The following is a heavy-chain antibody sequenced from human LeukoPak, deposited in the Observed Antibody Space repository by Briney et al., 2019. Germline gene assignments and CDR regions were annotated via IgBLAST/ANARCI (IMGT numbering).Heavy chain of an antibody. Sequence: SETLSLTCAVYGGSFSGYYWSWIRQPPGKGLEWIGEINHSGSTNYNPSLKSRVTISVDTSKNQFSLKLSSVTAADTAVYYCARGSFCSSTSCYRRRVGRGFDYWGQGTLVTVSS. CDR1: GGSFSGYY. V-gene: IGHV4-34*01. CDR2: INHSGST. D-gene: IGHD2-2*02. J-gene: IGHJ4*02. CDR3: ARGSFCSSTSCYRRRVGRGFDY.